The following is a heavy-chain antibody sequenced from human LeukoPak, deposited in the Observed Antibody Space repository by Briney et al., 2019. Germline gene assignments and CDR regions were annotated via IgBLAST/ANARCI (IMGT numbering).Heavy chain of an antibody. CDR3: ARDQSRDGYNLDAFDI. CDR1: GGTFSSYA. J-gene: IGHJ3*02. D-gene: IGHD5-24*01. V-gene: IGHV1-69*05. Sequence: SVKVSCKASGGTFSSYAISWVRQAPGQGLEWMGGIIPIFGTANYAQKFQGRATITTDESTSTAYMELSSLRSEDTAVYYCARDQSRDGYNLDAFDIWGQGTMVTVSS. CDR2: IIPIFGTA.